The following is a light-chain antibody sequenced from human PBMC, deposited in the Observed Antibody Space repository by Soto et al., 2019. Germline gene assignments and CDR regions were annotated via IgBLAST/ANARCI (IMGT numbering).Light chain of an antibody. CDR2: ASS. CDR3: QQYCLSPRT. CDR1: QSVSSSY. J-gene: IGKJ1*01. V-gene: IGKV3-20*01. Sequence: EIVLTQSPGTLSLSPGERATLSCRVSQSVSSSYLAWYQQKPGQAPRLFIYASSIRATGIPDRFSGSGSGTDFTLTISILEPEDFAVYYCQQYCLSPRTFGRGTKVEIK.